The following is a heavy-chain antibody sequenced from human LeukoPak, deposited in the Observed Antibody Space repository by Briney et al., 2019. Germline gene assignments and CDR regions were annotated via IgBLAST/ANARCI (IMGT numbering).Heavy chain of an antibody. V-gene: IGHV3-11*06. CDR1: GFTFSDYY. CDR3: ATSSSSSLGGMDV. J-gene: IGHJ6*02. Sequence: RAGGSLRLSCAASGFTFSDYYMSWIRQAPGKGLEWVSYISNSSSYTNYADSVKGRFTISRDNAKNSLYLQMNSLRAEDTAVYYCATSSSSSLGGMDVWGQGTTVTVSS. D-gene: IGHD6-6*01. CDR2: ISNSSSYT.